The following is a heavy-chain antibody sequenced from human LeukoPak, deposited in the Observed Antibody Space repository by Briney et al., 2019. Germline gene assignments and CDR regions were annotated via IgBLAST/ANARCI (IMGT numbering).Heavy chain of an antibody. CDR1: GGSFSGYY. CDR3: ARGHVDTAMVDY. D-gene: IGHD5-18*01. Sequence: SETLSLTCAVYGGSFSGYYWSWTRQPPGKGLEWIGEINHSGSTNYNPSLKSRVTISVDTSKNQFSLKLSSVTAADTAVYYCARGHVDTAMVDYWGQGTLVTVSS. J-gene: IGHJ4*02. V-gene: IGHV4-34*01. CDR2: INHSGST.